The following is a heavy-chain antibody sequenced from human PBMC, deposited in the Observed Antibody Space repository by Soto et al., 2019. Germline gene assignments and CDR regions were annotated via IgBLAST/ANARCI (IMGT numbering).Heavy chain of an antibody. J-gene: IGHJ6*02. CDR2: IYYSGST. V-gene: IGHV4-59*01. CDR1: GGSISSYY. D-gene: IGHD3-9*01. CDR3: ARVGYFDWLSPYYYGMDV. Sequence: SETLSLTCTVSGGSISSYYWSWIRQPPGKGLEWIGYIYYSGSTNYSPSLKSRVTISVDTSKNQFSLKLSSVTAADTAVYYCARVGYFDWLSPYYYGMDVWGQGTTVTVSS.